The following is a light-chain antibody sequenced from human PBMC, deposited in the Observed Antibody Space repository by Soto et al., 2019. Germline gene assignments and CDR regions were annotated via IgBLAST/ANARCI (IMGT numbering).Light chain of an antibody. V-gene: IGKV1-5*01. CDR1: QSISSW. J-gene: IGKJ1*01. CDR3: QQYNSYSPWT. CDR2: DAY. Sequence: DIQMTQSPSTLSASVGDRVTITCRASQSISSWLAWYQQKPGKAPKLLIYDAYSLESGVPSRFSGSGSGTDFTLTISSLQPDDFATYYCQQYNSYSPWTFGQGTKVDIK.